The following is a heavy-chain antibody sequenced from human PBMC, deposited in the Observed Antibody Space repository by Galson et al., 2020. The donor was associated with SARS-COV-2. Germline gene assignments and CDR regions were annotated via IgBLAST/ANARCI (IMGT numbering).Heavy chain of an antibody. V-gene: IGHV1-2*02. J-gene: IGHJ3*02. Sequence: ASVKVSCKASGYSFTDHYMHWVRQAPGQGLEWMGWMNPNSGGTNYAQKFQGRVTMTRDTSITTAYMELRSLRSDDTAVYYCVKIRPITTMFVVKFNPWEDAFDIWGQGTMVIVSS. D-gene: IGHD3-3*01. CDR3: VKIRPITTMFVVKFNPWEDAFDI. CDR1: GYSFTDHY. CDR2: MNPNSGGT.